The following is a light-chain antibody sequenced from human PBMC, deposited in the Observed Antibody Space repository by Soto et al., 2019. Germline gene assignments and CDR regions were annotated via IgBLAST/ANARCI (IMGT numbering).Light chain of an antibody. CDR3: CSYAGSSTLYV. J-gene: IGLJ1*01. V-gene: IGLV2-23*02. CDR1: SSDIGTYNL. Sequence: SALAQPASVSGSPGQSITISCTGTSSDIGTYNLVSWYQQHPRKAPKLMIYEVNKRPSGVSDRFSGSKSGNTASLTISGLQAEDEADYYCCSYAGSSTLYVFGTGTKVTVL. CDR2: EVN.